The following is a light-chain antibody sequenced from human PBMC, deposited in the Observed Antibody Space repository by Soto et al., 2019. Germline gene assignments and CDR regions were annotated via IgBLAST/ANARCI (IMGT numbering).Light chain of an antibody. CDR3: QQYDNWPIT. J-gene: IGKJ5*01. CDR2: DAS. Sequence: EIVLTQSPGTLSLSPGERATLSCSASQSVSSYLAWYQQKPGQAPRLLIYDASNRATGIPARFSGSGSGTEFTLTISSLRSEDFAVYYCQQYDNWPITFGQGTRLEIK. CDR1: QSVSSY. V-gene: IGKV3D-15*01.